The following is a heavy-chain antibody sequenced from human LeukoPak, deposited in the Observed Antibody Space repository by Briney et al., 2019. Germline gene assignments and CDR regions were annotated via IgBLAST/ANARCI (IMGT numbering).Heavy chain of an antibody. V-gene: IGHV1-18*04. D-gene: IGHD3-9*01. J-gene: IGHJ4*02. CDR2: ISAYNGNT. CDR1: GYTFTSYG. CDR3: ARGGRYYDVLTGKDF. Sequence: ASVKVSCKASGYTFTSYGISWVRQAPGQGLEWMGWISAYNGNTNYAQKLQGRVTVSTDTSTSTAYMELRSLISDDTAVYFCARGGRYYDVLTGKDFWGQGTLVTVSS.